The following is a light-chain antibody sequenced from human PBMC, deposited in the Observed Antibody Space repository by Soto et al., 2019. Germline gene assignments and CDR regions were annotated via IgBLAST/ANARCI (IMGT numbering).Light chain of an antibody. CDR3: QHYGNSPLT. CDR2: GAS. V-gene: IGKV3-20*01. J-gene: IGKJ5*01. Sequence: EIVLTQSPGTLSLSPGERATLSCRTSQSVSNNYLAWYQQKPGQAPRLLIYGASNRATGIPARFSGSGSGTDFTLSISRLEPEDFAVYYCQHYGNSPLTFGQGTRLEIK. CDR1: QSVSNNY.